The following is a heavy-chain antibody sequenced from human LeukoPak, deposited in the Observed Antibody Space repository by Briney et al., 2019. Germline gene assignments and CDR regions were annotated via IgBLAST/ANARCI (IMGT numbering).Heavy chain of an antibody. J-gene: IGHJ4*02. CDR3: ARSDSSSWYLGYFGY. D-gene: IGHD6-13*01. CDR1: GYSFTSYW. Sequence: GESLKISCKGSGYSFTSYWIGWVRQMPGKGLEWMGIIYPGDSDTRYSPSFQGQVTISADKSISTAYLQWSSLKASDTAMYYCARSDSSSWYLGYFGYWGQGTLVTVSS. V-gene: IGHV5-51*01. CDR2: IYPGDSDT.